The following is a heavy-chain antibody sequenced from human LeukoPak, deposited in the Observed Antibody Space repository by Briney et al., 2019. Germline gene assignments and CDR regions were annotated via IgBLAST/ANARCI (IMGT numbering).Heavy chain of an antibody. V-gene: IGHV3-7*01. J-gene: IGHJ6*02. D-gene: IGHD6-19*01. CDR2: IKQDGSEK. CDR1: GFTFSSYW. CDR3: ARRQRRLVRYYGMDV. Sequence: GGSLRLSCAASGFTFSSYWMSWVRQAPGKGPEWVANIKQDGSEKYYVDSVRGRFTISRDNAKNSLYLQMNSLRAEDTAVYYCARRQRRLVRYYGMDVWGQGTTVTVSS.